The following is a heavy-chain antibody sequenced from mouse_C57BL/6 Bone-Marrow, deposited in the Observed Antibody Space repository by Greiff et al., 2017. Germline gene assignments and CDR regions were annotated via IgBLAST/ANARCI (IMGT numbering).Heavy chain of an antibody. CDR1: GFTFSSYA. Sequence: VQLKESGEGLVKPGGSLKLSCAASGFTFSSYAMSWVRQTPEKRLEWVAYISSGGDYIYYADTVKGRFTISRDNARNTLYLQLSSLKSEDTAMYYCTRGPITTVVDWYFDVWGTGTTVTVSS. CDR3: TRGPITTVVDWYFDV. D-gene: IGHD1-1*01. J-gene: IGHJ1*03. CDR2: ISSGGDYI. V-gene: IGHV5-9-1*02.